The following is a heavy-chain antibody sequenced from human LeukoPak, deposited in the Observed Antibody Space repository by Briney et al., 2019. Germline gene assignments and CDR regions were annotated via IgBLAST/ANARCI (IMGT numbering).Heavy chain of an antibody. CDR3: ARLPRGSGSYYSSQLYFDY. J-gene: IGHJ4*02. CDR1: GYTFTSYG. Sequence: GASVKVSCKASGYTFTSYGISWVRQAPGQGLEWMGWISAYNGNTNYAQKLQGRVTMTTDTSTSTAYMELRSLRSDDTAVYYCARLPRGSGSYYSSQLYFDYWGQGTLVTVSS. D-gene: IGHD1-26*01. CDR2: ISAYNGNT. V-gene: IGHV1-18*01.